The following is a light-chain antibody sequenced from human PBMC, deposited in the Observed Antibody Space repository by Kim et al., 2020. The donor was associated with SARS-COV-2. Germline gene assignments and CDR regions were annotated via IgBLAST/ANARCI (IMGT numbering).Light chain of an antibody. V-gene: IGLV3-21*04. J-gene: IGLJ2*01. CDR2: FDN. CDR3: QVWDTISGHVV. CDR1: NIGSKS. Sequence: SYELTQPPSVSEAPGKTASITCGGDNIGSKSVNWYQQRPGQAPVVVIYFDNDRPSGTPERFSGSNSGNTATLTISRVEAGDEAEYYCQVWDTISGHVVFGGGTQRTVL.